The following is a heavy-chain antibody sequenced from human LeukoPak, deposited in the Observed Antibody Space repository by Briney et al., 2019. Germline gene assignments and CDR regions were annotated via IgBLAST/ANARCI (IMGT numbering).Heavy chain of an antibody. D-gene: IGHD5-18*01. CDR2: ISYDGSNK. CDR1: GFTFSSYA. Sequence: GRSLRLSCAASGFTFSSYAMHWVRQAPGKGLEWVAVISYDGSNKYYADSVKGRFTISRDNSKNTLYLQMNSLRAEDTAVYYCARGYSYGRGAFDIWGRGTMVTVSS. V-gene: IGHV3-30*04. J-gene: IGHJ3*02. CDR3: ARGYSYGRGAFDI.